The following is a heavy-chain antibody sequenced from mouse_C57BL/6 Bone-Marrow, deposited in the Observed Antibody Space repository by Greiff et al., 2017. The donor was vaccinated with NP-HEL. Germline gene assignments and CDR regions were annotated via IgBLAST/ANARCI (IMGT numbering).Heavy chain of an antibody. J-gene: IGHJ4*01. CDR2: SRNKANDYTT. CDR3: ARDNWDPYAMDY. CDR1: GFTFSDFY. V-gene: IGHV7-1*01. D-gene: IGHD4-1*02. Sequence: VKLVESGGGLVQSGRSLRLSCATSGFTFSDFYMEWVRQAPGKGLEWIAASRNKANDYTTEYSASVKGRFIVSRDTSQSILYLQMNALRAEDTAIYYCARDNWDPYAMDYWGQGTSVTVSS.